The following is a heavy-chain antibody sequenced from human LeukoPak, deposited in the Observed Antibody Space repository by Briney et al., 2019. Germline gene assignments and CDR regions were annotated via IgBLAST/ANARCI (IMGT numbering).Heavy chain of an antibody. V-gene: IGHV3-23*01. CDR3: AKDYYDSSIFSAPHLFAC. D-gene: IGHD3-22*01. CDR2: IRGSGDNT. CDR1: GFTFSSHA. Sequence: GGSLRLSCAATGFTFSSHAMTWVRQASGKGLEWVSSIRGSGDNTYYADSVKGRFTISRDNSQNTLYLQMNSLRAEDTAVYYCAKDYYDSSIFSAPHLFACWGQGTLVTVSS. J-gene: IGHJ4*02.